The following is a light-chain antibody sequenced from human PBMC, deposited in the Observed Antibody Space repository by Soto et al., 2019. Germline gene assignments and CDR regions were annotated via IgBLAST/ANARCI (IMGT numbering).Light chain of an antibody. CDR1: SGSIASKY. J-gene: IGLJ3*02. CDR3: QSYDSSNHGV. Sequence: FMLTQPHSVSESPGKTVTISCTRSSGSIASKYVQWYQQRPGSAPTTVIYEDNQRPSGVPDRFSGSIDSSSNSASLTISGLKTEDEADYYCQSYDSSNHGVFGGGTKLTVL. V-gene: IGLV6-57*03. CDR2: EDN.